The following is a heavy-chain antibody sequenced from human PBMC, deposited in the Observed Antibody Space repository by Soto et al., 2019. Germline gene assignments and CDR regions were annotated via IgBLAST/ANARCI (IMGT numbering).Heavy chain of an antibody. CDR3: ARDLTSSGRSTYLGY. V-gene: IGHV3-23*01. CDR2: ISGDGATT. J-gene: IGHJ4*02. CDR1: GFTFSSYA. Sequence: EVQLLESGGVLVQPGGSLRLSCAASGFTFSSYALSWVRQAPGKGLEWVSGISGDGATTYYTDSVKGRFTISRDSSTNTLFLRMNSLRAEDSAVYYCARDLTSSGRSTYLGYWGQGTLVIVSS. D-gene: IGHD6-25*01.